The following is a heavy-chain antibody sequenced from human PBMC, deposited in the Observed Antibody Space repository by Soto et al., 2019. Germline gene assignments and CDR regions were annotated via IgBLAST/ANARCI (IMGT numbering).Heavy chain of an antibody. J-gene: IGHJ6*02. D-gene: IGHD6-13*01. CDR1: GGSFSSYA. V-gene: IGHV1-69*05. CDR3: ARDPVLEYSSSWYGVNYYYGMDV. Sequence: SVKVSCKASGGSFSSYAISWVRQAPGQGLEWMGGIIPIFGTANYAQKFQGRVTITRDTSASTAYMELSSLRSEDTAVYYCARDPVLEYSSSWYGVNYYYGMDVWGQGTTVTVSS. CDR2: IIPIFGTA.